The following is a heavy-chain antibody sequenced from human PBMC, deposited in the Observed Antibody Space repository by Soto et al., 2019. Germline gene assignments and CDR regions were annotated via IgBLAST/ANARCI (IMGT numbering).Heavy chain of an antibody. D-gene: IGHD6-13*01. J-gene: IGHJ6*02. V-gene: IGHV3-48*03. CDR3: ARVAAAGDNYGMDV. CDR2: ISSSGSTI. CDR1: GLTFSSYE. Sequence: PGGSLRLSCAASGLTFSSYEMNWVRQAPGKGLEWVSYISSSGSTIYYADSVKGRFTISRDNAKNSLYLQMNSLRAEDTAVYYCARVAAAGDNYGMDVWGQGTTVTVSS.